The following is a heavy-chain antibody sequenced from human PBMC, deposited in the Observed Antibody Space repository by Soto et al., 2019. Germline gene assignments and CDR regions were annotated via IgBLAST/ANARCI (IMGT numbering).Heavy chain of an antibody. V-gene: IGHV1-3*01. CDR3: ARDLGYYDILTGYSALLPGYYYYGMDV. J-gene: IGHJ6*02. Sequence: ASVKVSCKASGHTFTRYAMHWVRQAPGQRLEWMGWINAGDGNTKYSQKFQGRVTITRDTSASTAYMELSSLRSEDTAVYYCARDLGYYDILTGYSALLPGYYYYGMDVWGQGTTVTVSS. CDR1: GHTFTRYA. D-gene: IGHD3-9*01. CDR2: INAGDGNT.